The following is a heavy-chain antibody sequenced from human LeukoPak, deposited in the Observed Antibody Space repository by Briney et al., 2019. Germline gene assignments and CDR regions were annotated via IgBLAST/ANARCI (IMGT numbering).Heavy chain of an antibody. J-gene: IGHJ5*02. D-gene: IGHD4-17*01. CDR2: ISSSSSYI. V-gene: IGHV3-21*01. CDR3: ARGGTTYWFDP. CDR1: GFTFSSYS. Sequence: PGGSLRLSSAASGFTFSSYSMNWVRQAPGKGLEWVSSISSSSSYIYYADSVKGRFTISRDNAKNSLYLQMNSLRAEDTAVYYCARGGTTYWFDPWGQGTLVTVSS.